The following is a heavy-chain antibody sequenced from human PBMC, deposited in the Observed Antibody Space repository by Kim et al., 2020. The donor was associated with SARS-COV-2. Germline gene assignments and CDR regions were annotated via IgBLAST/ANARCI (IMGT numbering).Heavy chain of an antibody. V-gene: IGHV3-7*03. Sequence: GGSLRLSCAASGFTFSSYWISWVRQAPGKGLEWVANIKQAGSEKYYVDSVKGRFTISRENAKNSLYLQMNSLRAEDTAVYYCARVRDYSSGGSCYSGYYFDYWGQRTLVTVSS. CDR3: ARVRDYSSGGSCYSGYYFDY. D-gene: IGHD2-15*01. J-gene: IGHJ4*02. CDR2: IKQAGSEK. CDR1: GFTFSSYW.